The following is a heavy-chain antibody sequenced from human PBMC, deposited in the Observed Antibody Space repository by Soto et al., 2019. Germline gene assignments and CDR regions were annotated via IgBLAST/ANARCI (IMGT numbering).Heavy chain of an antibody. D-gene: IGHD2-15*01. CDR2: IYYSGST. CDR3: ARLDSGEYCSGGSCYPVGLVDY. Sequence: SETLSLTCTVSGGSISSYYWSWIRQPPGKGLEWIGYIYYSGSTNYNPSLKSRVTISVDTSKNQFSLKLSSVTAADTAVYYCARLDSGEYCSGGSCYPVGLVDYWGQGTLVTVSS. J-gene: IGHJ4*02. V-gene: IGHV4-59*08. CDR1: GGSISSYY.